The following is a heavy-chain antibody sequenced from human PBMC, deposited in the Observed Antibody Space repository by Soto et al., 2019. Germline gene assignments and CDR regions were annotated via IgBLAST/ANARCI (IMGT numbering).Heavy chain of an antibody. CDR3: AIVAYGAYYFDY. CDR2: INSDVSTT. J-gene: IGHJ4*02. V-gene: IGHV3-74*01. D-gene: IGHD4-17*01. Sequence: EVQLVESGGGLVQPGGSLRLSCAASGFIFSSYWMHWVRQAPGKGLVWVSRINSDVSTTSYADSVKGRFTISRDNAKNTLYLQRNSLRAEDTAVYYCAIVAYGAYYFDYWGQGTLVTVSS. CDR1: GFIFSSYW.